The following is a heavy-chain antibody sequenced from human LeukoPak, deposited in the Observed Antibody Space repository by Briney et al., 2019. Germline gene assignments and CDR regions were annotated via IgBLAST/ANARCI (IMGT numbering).Heavy chain of an antibody. CDR2: ISSSSSYI. D-gene: IGHD6-19*01. V-gene: IGHV3-21*01. CDR3: ARDEQWQTFDY. Sequence: GGSLRLSCAASGFTFSSYSLNWVRQAPGKGLEWVSSISSSSSYIYYADSVKGRFTISRDNAKKSLYLQMNSLRAEDTAVYYCARDEQWQTFDYWGQGTLVTVSS. J-gene: IGHJ4*02. CDR1: GFTFSSYS.